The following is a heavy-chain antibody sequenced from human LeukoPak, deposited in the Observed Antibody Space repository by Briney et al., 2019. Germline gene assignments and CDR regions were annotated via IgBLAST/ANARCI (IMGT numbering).Heavy chain of an antibody. V-gene: IGHV4-39*07. CDR3: ARETSQKGAHYMDV. CDR1: GGSISSSSYY. Sequence: SETLSLTCTVSGGSISSSSYYWGWIRQPPGKGLEWIGSIYYSGSTYYNPSLKSRVTISVDTSKNQFSLKLSSVTAADTAVYYCARETSQKGAHYMDVWGKGTTVTVSS. D-gene: IGHD3-16*01. J-gene: IGHJ6*03. CDR2: IYYSGST.